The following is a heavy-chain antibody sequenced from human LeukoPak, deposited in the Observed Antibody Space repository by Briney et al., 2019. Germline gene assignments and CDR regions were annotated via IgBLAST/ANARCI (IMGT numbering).Heavy chain of an antibody. J-gene: IGHJ4*02. D-gene: IGHD4-17*01. Sequence: PGGSLRLSCAASGFTFSSYSMNWVRQAPGKGLEWVSYISSSSSTIYYADTVKGRFTISRDNSKNTLYLQMNSLRAEDTAVYYCAKGGYGDYTPMRPGGQGTLVTVSS. CDR3: AKGGYGDYTPMRP. CDR1: GFTFSSYS. V-gene: IGHV3-48*01. CDR2: ISSSSSTI.